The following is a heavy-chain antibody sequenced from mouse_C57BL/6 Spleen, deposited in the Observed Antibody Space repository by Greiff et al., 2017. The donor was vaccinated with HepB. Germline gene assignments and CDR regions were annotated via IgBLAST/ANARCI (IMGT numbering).Heavy chain of an antibody. J-gene: IGHJ4*01. CDR2: IYPRSGNT. V-gene: IGHV1-81*01. CDR3: AREGDTLYAMDY. CDR1: GYTFTSYG. Sequence: VKLQQSGAELARPGASVKLSCKASGYTFTSYGISWVKQRTGQGLEWIGEIYPRSGNTYYNEKFKGKATLTADKSSSTAYMELRSLTSEDSAVYFCAREGDTLYAMDYWGQGTSVTVSS.